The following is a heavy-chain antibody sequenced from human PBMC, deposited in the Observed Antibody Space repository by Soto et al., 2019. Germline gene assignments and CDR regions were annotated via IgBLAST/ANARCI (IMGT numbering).Heavy chain of an antibody. CDR1: GGSISRGGYY. J-gene: IGHJ4*02. CDR2: MFYSGST. V-gene: IGHV4-31*03. CDR3: AGCPPRAGLIAVRPGLDY. Sequence: QVHLQESGPGLVKPSQTLSLTCTVSGGSISRGGYYWNWIRQHPGKGLEWIGYMFYSGSTYYNPSLKSRVTRSMDTSKNQFSLNLSSVTAADTALYYCAGCPPRAGLIAVRPGLDYWGQGSLVTVSS. D-gene: IGHD6-6*01.